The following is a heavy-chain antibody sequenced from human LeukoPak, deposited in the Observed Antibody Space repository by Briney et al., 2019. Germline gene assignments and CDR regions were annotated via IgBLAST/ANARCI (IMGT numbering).Heavy chain of an antibody. CDR3: ARQEVTEYNWFDP. D-gene: IGHD4-23*01. CDR1: GYSFTSYW. Sequence: GESLKISCKGSGYSFTSYWIAWVRPMPGKGLEWMGIIYPGDSDTRYSPSFQGHVTISADNSISTAYLQWSSLKASDTAMYYCARQEVTEYNWFDPWGQGTLVTVSS. CDR2: IYPGDSDT. V-gene: IGHV5-51*01. J-gene: IGHJ5*02.